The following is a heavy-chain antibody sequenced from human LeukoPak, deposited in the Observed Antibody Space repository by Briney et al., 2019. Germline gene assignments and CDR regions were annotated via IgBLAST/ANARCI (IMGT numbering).Heavy chain of an antibody. Sequence: GGSLRLSCAASGFTYSSYAMHWVRQAPGKGLDWVAVTSYDGSKKYYADSVKGRFTISRDNSKNALYLQMNSLRTEGTAVYYCARGALYCSGGSCLNWFDPWGQGALVTVSS. CDR3: ARGALYCSGGSCLNWFDP. V-gene: IGHV3-30*03. J-gene: IGHJ5*02. D-gene: IGHD2-15*01. CDR1: GFTYSSYA. CDR2: TSYDGSKK.